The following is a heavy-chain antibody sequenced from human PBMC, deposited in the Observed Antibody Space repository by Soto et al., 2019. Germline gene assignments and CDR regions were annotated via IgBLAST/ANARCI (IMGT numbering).Heavy chain of an antibody. J-gene: IGHJ3*01. CDR2: LYDLDGS. CDR3: ATWHEREHAYDV. D-gene: IGHD1-1*01. Sequence: DVQLVESGGGLIQPGESLRLSCAAFGFTMSAKKYVAWVRQAPGKGLEWVSALYDLDGSFYAASVKGRFTTSSDSSKTTVYLQMNDLRPDDTAVYYCATWHEREHAYDVWGQGTTVTVSS. V-gene: IGHV3-53*01. CDR1: GFTMSAKKY.